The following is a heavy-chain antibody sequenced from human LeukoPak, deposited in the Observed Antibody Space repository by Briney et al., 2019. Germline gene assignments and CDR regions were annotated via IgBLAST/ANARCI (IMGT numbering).Heavy chain of an antibody. V-gene: IGHV4-59*12. J-gene: IGHJ4*02. CDR2: IYYSGST. CDR3: ARVAYSGYDYRGYFAY. D-gene: IGHD5-12*01. CDR1: DGSISTYY. Sequence: SETLSLTCTVSDGSISTYYWSWIRQPPGKGLEWIGNIYYSGSTNYTPSLKSRLTISVDTSKNPLSLQLSSVTTADTAVYYCARVAYSGYDYRGYFAYWGQGTLVTVSS.